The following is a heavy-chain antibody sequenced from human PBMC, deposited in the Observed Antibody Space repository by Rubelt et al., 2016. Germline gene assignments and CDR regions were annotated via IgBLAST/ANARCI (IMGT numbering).Heavy chain of an antibody. CDR3: ARIPTLQTDV. Sequence: QVQLVQSGPEVQKPGSSVQVSCKSSGGIFSNYAMHWVRQAPGQGLEWMGWMNPNSGNTGYAQKFQGRVTMTRNTSISTAYMELSSLRSEDTAVYYCARIPTLQTDVWGQGTTVTVSS. V-gene: IGHV1-8*01. CDR1: GGIFSNYA. J-gene: IGHJ6*02. CDR2: MNPNSGNT. D-gene: IGHD4-11*01.